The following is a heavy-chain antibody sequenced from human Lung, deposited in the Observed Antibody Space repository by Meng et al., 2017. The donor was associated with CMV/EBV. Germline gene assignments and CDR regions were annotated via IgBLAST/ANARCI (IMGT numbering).Heavy chain of an antibody. J-gene: IGHJ4*01. CDR1: GYTFSGFY. CDR3: AKSSDNGWSS. Sequence: VQRVQSGAAWKRPGAPVKISCQASGYTFSGFYMNWARQAPGHGLEWLGRVNPVSDDTHYEQKVVGRLTVTRGATINTAFMELTSLRPDDTAVYYCAKSSDNGWSSWGPGTLVTVSS. V-gene: IGHV1-2*06. CDR2: VNPVSDDT. D-gene: IGHD6-19*01.